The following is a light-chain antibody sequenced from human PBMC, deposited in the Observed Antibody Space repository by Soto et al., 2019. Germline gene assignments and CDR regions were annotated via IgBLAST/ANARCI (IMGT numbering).Light chain of an antibody. J-gene: IGKJ2*01. Sequence: LVLTQSPGTLSLSPGERPTLSCRASQRMSSNYLAWYQQKPGQAPRLLIYGTSSRVTGIPDRFSGSGSGTDFTLSISRLEPEDSAVYYCQQYGTLPPRYTFGQGTKLEIK. CDR3: QQYGTLPPRYT. V-gene: IGKV3-20*01. CDR1: QRMSSNY. CDR2: GTS.